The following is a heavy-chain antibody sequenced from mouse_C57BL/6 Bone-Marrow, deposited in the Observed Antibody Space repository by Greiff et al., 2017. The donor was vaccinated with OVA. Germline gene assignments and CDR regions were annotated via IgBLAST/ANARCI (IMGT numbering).Heavy chain of an antibody. CDR2: IRNKANGYTT. CDR3: ARYSGLRDAYFDV. D-gene: IGHD2-4*01. CDR1: GFTFTDYY. V-gene: IGHV7-3*01. J-gene: IGHJ1*03. Sequence: DVKLVESGGGLVQPGGSLSLSCAASGFTFTDYYMSWVRQPPGKALEWLGFIRNKANGYTTEYSASVKGRFTISRDNSQSILYLQMNALRAEDSATYYCARYSGLRDAYFDVWGTGTTVTVSS.